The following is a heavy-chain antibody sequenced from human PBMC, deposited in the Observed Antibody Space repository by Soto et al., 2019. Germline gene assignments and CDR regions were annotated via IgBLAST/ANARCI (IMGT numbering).Heavy chain of an antibody. J-gene: IGHJ4*02. Sequence: EVQLVDSGGGLVQPGGSQRLSCAASGFTFSSYWMSWVRQAPGKGLEWVANIKQDGSEKYYVDSVKGRFTISRDNAKNSLYLQMNSLRAEDTAVYYCARGTAFTYLHYYVYWGQGTLVTVSS. CDR3: ARGTAFTYLHYYVY. D-gene: IGHD3-10*01. V-gene: IGHV3-7*01. CDR2: IKQDGSEK. CDR1: GFTFSSYW.